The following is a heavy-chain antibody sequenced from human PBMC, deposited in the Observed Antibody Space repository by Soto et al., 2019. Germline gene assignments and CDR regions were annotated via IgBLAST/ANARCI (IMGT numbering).Heavy chain of an antibody. J-gene: IGHJ4*02. CDR1: GYIFTSYG. D-gene: IGHD3-16*01. Sequence: ASVKVSCKAAGYIFTSYGISWVRQAPGQGLEWMGWISAYKGDTKYAQILQGRVTMTTDTSTSTAYMELRGLRSDDTAVYYCARIGVSSGHESPDFDSWGQGTLVTVSS. CDR3: ARIGVSSGHESPDFDS. CDR2: ISAYKGDT. V-gene: IGHV1-18*01.